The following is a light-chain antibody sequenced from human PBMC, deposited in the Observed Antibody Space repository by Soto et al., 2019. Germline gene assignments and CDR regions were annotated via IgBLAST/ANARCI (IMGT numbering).Light chain of an antibody. CDR2: LNSDGSH. CDR3: QTWGTGIRV. V-gene: IGLV4-69*01. Sequence: QLVLTQSPSASASLGASVKLTCTLSSGHSSYAIAWHQQQPEKGPRYLMKLNSDGSHSKGDGIPDRFSGSSSGAERYLTISSLQSEDEADYYWQTWGTGIRVFGGGTKGTVL. CDR1: SGHSSYA. J-gene: IGLJ3*02.